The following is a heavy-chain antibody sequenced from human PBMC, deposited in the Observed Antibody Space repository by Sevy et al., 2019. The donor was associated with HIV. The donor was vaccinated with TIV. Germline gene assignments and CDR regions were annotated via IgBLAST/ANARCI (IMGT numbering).Heavy chain of an antibody. V-gene: IGHV3-30-3*01. J-gene: IGHJ4*02. CDR2: ISYDGSNK. CDR1: GFTFSSYA. D-gene: IGHD1-26*01. CDR3: ASPGGGSYYVVGYFDY. Sequence: GGSLRLSCAASGFTFSSYAMHWVRQAPGKGLEWVVVISYDGSNKYYADSVKGRFTISRDNSKNTLYLQMNSLRAEDTAVYYCASPGGGSYYVVGYFDYWGQGTLVTVSS.